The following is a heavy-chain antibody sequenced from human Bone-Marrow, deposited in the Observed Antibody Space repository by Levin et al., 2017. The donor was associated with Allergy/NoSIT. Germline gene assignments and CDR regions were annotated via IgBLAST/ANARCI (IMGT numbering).Heavy chain of an antibody. D-gene: IGHD6-19*01. V-gene: IGHV3-23*01. CDR1: GFTFTNQA. CDR3: ASRPTPTAVDPFDY. J-gene: IGHJ4*02. CDR2: ISGSGTSA. Sequence: GESLKISCAGSGFTFTNQAMSWVRQAPGRGLAWVSSISGSGTSAYYADSVKGRITISIYNSKSTLYLQMSSLRVEDTALYYCASRPTPTAVDPFDYWGKGILVTVSS.